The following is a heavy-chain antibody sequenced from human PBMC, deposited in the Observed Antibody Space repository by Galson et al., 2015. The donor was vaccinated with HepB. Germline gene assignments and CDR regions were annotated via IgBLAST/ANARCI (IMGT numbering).Heavy chain of an antibody. CDR1: GDSVSSNSAA. D-gene: IGHD4-23*01. V-gene: IGHV6-1*01. J-gene: IGHJ4*02. Sequence: CAISGDSVSSNSAAWNWIRQSPSRGLEWLGRTYYRSKWFNEYAASVESRIAINPDSSKNQVSLQLNSVTPEDTAVYYCASENSGSFHFWGQGALVTVSS. CDR2: TYYRSKWFN. CDR3: ASENSGSFHF.